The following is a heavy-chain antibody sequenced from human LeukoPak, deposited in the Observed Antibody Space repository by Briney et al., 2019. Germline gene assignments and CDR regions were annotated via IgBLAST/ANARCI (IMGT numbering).Heavy chain of an antibody. D-gene: IGHD4-17*01. V-gene: IGHV4-59*01. CDR2: IYYSGTT. Sequence: SETLSLTCTVSGGSISYYYWSWVQQSPGKGLEWIGYIYYSGTTNYNPSLKSRVTISVDTSKNQFSLQLRSVTAADTAVYYCAREDPQTTVPEGMDVWGQGTTVTVSS. J-gene: IGHJ6*02. CDR3: AREDPQTTVPEGMDV. CDR1: GGSISYYY.